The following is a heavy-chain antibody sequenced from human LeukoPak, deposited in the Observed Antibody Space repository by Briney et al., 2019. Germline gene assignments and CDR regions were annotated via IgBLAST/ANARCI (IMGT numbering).Heavy chain of an antibody. D-gene: IGHD6-19*01. Sequence: GGSLRLSCAASGFTFSSYSMNWVRQAPGKGLEWVSSISSSSSYIYYADSVKGRFTISRDNAKNSLYLQMNSLRAEDTAVYYCARGASRRYLSGTVAGSQVAATKGMYYFDYWGQGTLVTVSS. CDR2: ISSSSSYI. CDR1: GFTFSSYS. J-gene: IGHJ4*02. V-gene: IGHV3-21*01. CDR3: ARGASRRYLSGTVAGSQVAATKGMYYFDY.